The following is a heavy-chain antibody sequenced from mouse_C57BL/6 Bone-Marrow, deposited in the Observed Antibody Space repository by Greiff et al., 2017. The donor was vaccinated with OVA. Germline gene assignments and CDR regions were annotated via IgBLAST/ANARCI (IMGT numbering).Heavy chain of an antibody. CDR3: ARGLGGYWYFDD. V-gene: IGHV1-81*01. D-gene: IGHD3-3*01. CDR2: IYPSSGST. CDR1: GYTFTSYG. J-gene: IGHJ1*03. Sequence: QVQLQQSGAELARPGASVKLSCKASGYTFTSYGISWVKQRTGQGLEWIGEIYPSSGSTYYNEKFKGKATLTADKSSSTAYMELRSLTSEDSAVYFCARGLGGYWYFDDWGTGTTVTVSS.